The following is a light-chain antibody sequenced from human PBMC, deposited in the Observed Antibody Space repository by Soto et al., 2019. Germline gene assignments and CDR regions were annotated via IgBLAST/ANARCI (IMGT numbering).Light chain of an antibody. V-gene: IGKV1-5*01. CDR1: QSISSW. Sequence: DIQMTQSPTTLSASVGDRITITCRASQSISSWLAWYQQKPGKAPKLLIYDASSLESGVPSRFSGSGSGTEFPLTISSLQPDDFATYYCQKYNSYLWTFGQGTKVQIK. J-gene: IGKJ1*01. CDR2: DAS. CDR3: QKYNSYLWT.